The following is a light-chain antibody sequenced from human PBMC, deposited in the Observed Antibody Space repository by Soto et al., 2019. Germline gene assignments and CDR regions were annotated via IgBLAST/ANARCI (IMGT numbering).Light chain of an antibody. V-gene: IGLV3-21*04. CDR1: NLGSKS. CDR3: QIWDSSRDHVV. J-gene: IGLJ2*01. Sequence: SYELTQPPSVSVAPGKTARITCGGSNLGSKSVHWYQHKPGQAPVLVIYSNTDRPSGIPERFSGSNSGNTATLTIGRVEAGDEADYYCQIWDSSRDHVVFGGGTKVTVL. CDR2: SNT.